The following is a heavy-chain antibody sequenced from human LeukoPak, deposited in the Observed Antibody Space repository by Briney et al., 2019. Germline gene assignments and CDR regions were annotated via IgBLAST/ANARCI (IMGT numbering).Heavy chain of an antibody. D-gene: IGHD3-9*01. CDR1: EFIFSSYS. V-gene: IGHV3-21*01. CDR2: ISSSSSYI. J-gene: IGHJ4*02. CDR3: GRGDILTGYYIDY. Sequence: TGGSLRLSCAASEFIFSSYSMNWVRQAPGKGLEWVSSISSSSSYIFYADSMKGRFTISRDNAKNSLYLQMNSLRAEDTAVYYCGRGDILTGYYIDYWGQGTLVTVSS.